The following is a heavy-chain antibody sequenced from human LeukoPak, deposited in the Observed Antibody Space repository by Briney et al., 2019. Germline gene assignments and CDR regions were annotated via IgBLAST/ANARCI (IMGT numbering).Heavy chain of an antibody. J-gene: IGHJ4*02. CDR1: GGSISSGGYY. D-gene: IGHD1-26*01. CDR3: ARGREWEPKVFDY. CDR2: IYYSGST. V-gene: IGHV4-61*08. Sequence: SQTLSLTCTVSGGSISSGGYYWSWIRQPPGKGLEWIGYIYYSGSTNYNPSLKSRVTISVDTSKNQFSLKLSSVTAADTAVYYCARGREWEPKVFDYWGQGTLVTVSS.